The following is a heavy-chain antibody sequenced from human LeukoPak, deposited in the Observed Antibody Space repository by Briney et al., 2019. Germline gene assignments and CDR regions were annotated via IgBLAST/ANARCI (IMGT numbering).Heavy chain of an antibody. D-gene: IGHD6-25*01. CDR3: ARSSGTGTFSY. CDR1: GGSISSYY. J-gene: IGHJ4*02. V-gene: IGHV4-59*05. Sequence: SETLSLTCTVSGGSISSYYWSWIRQPPGKGLEWIGSVYYGRSPYFNPSLESRATISVDTSKNHFSLKMSSVTAADTAVYYCARSSGTGTFSYWGQGTLVTVSS. CDR2: VYYGRSP.